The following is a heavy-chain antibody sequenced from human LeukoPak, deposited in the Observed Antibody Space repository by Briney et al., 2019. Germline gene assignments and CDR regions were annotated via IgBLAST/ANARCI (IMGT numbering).Heavy chain of an antibody. V-gene: IGHV3-49*04. CDR3: TRVRSGNDFDY. Sequence: GGSLRLSCSASGFTFGDHAMSWVRQAPGKGLEWVGFIRSKGYGGTTEYAASVEGRFSLSRDDSKSFVYLQMSSLKTEDTAVYYCTRVRSGNDFDYWGQGTLATVSS. CDR2: IRSKGYGGTT. D-gene: IGHD3-10*01. J-gene: IGHJ4*02. CDR1: GFTFGDHA.